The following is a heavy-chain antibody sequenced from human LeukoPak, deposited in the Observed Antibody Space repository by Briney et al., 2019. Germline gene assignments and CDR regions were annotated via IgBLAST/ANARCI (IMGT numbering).Heavy chain of an antibody. D-gene: IGHD3-10*01. CDR3: AREKAYGSGSYYNDY. V-gene: IGHV1-2*02. CDR1: GYTFTGYY. Sequence: GASVKVSCKASGYTFTGYYMHWVRQAPGQGLEWMGWINPNSGGTNYAQKFQGRVTMTRDTSISTAYMELSRLRSDDTAVYYCAREKAYGSGSYYNDYWGQGTLVTVSS. J-gene: IGHJ4*02. CDR2: INPNSGGT.